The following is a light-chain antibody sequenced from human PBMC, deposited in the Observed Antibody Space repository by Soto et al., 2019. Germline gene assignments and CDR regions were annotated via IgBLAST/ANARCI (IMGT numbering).Light chain of an antibody. J-gene: IGLJ1*01. CDR2: EVS. Sequence: QSALTQAAAVSGSPGQSITISCTGTSSDVGTYNYVSWYQHHPGKAPKLSIYEVSNRPSGVSNRFSGSKSGSTASLTISGLQAEDEADYHCTSYTRDTALVFGTGTKVTAL. CDR1: SSDVGTYNY. V-gene: IGLV2-14*01. CDR3: TSYTRDTALV.